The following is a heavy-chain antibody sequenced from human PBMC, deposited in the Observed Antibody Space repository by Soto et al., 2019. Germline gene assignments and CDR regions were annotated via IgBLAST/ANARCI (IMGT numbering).Heavy chain of an antibody. J-gene: IGHJ4*02. CDR1: GFTFSSYG. CDR2: ISSSTTI. CDR3: ARSLVRNARFYH. Sequence: EVQLVESGGGLVQPGGSLRLSCAASGFTFSSYGMNWVRQSPGKGLEWVSYISSSTTIYYADSVKGRFTISRDNAKNSPYLQMNSLRDNDTAVYYCARSLVRNARFYHWGQGTLVTVSS. D-gene: IGHD1-1*01. V-gene: IGHV3-48*02.